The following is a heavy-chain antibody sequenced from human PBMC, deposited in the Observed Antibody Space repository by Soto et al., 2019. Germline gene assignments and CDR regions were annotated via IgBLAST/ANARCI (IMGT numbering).Heavy chain of an antibody. CDR1: GFTFSSYA. J-gene: IGHJ4*02. CDR3: VRDPFSGYDPNFDA. D-gene: IGHD5-12*01. Sequence: GGSLRLSCAASGFTFSSYAMTWVRQAPGKGLEWVASIKQNAGEIYYLDSVKGRFAISRDNAKQTVYLQMNSLRAEDTALYYCVRDPFSGYDPNFDAWGQGTRVTVS. V-gene: IGHV3-7*01. CDR2: IKQNAGEI.